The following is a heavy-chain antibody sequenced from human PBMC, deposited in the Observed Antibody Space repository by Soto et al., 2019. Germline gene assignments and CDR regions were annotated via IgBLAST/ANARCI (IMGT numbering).Heavy chain of an antibody. CDR3: ARAKYGGAYSLFDN. J-gene: IGHJ4*02. V-gene: IGHV3-48*02. CDR1: GFSFSTYS. Sequence: PWGSLRLSCAASGFSFSTYSMNWVRQAPGKGLEWVSYISTRSNSIYYADSVKGRFTVSRDNAKNSLFLQMSRLRDEDTAVYFCARAKYGGAYSLFDNWGQGSLVTVSS. D-gene: IGHD1-26*01. CDR2: ISTRSNSI.